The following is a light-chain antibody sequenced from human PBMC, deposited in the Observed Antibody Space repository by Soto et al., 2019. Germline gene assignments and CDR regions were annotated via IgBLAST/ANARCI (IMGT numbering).Light chain of an antibody. CDR3: QQYDTYWT. CDR1: ESISNW. V-gene: IGKV1-5*03. Sequence: DIKMTQSLSTLSASVGDRVIITCRASESISNWLAWYQQKPGKAPNLLIYKASSLKSGVPLRFSGSGSGTEFTLTINSLQPDDFATYYCQQYDTYWTFGQGTMV. CDR2: KAS. J-gene: IGKJ1*01.